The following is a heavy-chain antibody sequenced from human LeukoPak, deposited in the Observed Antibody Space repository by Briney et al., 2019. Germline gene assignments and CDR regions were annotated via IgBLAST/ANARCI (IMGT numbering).Heavy chain of an antibody. V-gene: IGHV4-39*01. CDR3: ARQAPLGYSTVTTQTCNWFDP. J-gene: IGHJ5*02. Sequence: SETLSLTCTVSGGSISSSSYYWGWIRQPPGKGLEWIGSIYYSGSTYYNPSLKSRVTISVDTSKNQFSLKLSSVTAADTAVYYCARQAPLGYSTVTTQTCNWFDPWGQGTLVTVSS. CDR1: GGSISSSSYY. D-gene: IGHD4-17*01. CDR2: IYYSGST.